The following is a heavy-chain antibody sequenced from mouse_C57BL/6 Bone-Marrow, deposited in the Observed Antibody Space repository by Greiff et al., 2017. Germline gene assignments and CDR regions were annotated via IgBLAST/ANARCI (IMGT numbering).Heavy chain of an antibody. D-gene: IGHD2-4*01. CDR1: GFSLTSYG. V-gene: IGHV2-6-1*01. Sequence: VKLQQSGPGLVAPSQSLSITCTVSGFSLTSYGVHWVRQPPGKGLEWLVVIWSDGSTTYNSALKSRLSISKDNSKSQVFLKMNSLQTDDTAMYYAARHAREYDVFDYWGQGTTLTVSS. J-gene: IGHJ2*01. CDR3: ARHAREYDVFDY. CDR2: IWSDGST.